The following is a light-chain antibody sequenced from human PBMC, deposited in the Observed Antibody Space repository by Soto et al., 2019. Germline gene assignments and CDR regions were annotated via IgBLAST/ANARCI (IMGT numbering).Light chain of an antibody. CDR2: AAS. CDR3: QKYDRAPLA. Sequence: DVQMTQSPSSLSASVGDRVTITCRAGQDINIYLAWYQQKPGKVPKLLIDAASTLQPGVPSRFRGSGSGTDFTLTISSLQPEDVATYYCQKYDRAPLAFGGGTKVEIK. CDR1: QDINIY. V-gene: IGKV1-27*01. J-gene: IGKJ4*01.